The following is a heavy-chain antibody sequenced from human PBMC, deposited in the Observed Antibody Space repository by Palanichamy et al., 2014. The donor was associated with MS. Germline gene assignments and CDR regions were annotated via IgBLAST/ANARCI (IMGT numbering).Heavy chain of an antibody. D-gene: IGHD3/OR15-3a*01. CDR1: GFMRETYA. J-gene: IGHJ4*02. CDR2: FSLDTDRI. Sequence: EVLLEESGGGLVQPGRSLRLSCAVSGFMRETYAMHWVRQAPGKGLEWVAGFSLDTDRIDYADSVKGRFIVSRDRGKNVLFLQMTSLRSEDTARYFCGKDDVPGGLGFWGQGTLVTVSS. CDR3: GKDDVPGGLGF. V-gene: IGHV3-9*01.